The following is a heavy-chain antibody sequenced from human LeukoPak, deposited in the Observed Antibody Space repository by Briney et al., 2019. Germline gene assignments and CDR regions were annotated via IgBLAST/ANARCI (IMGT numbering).Heavy chain of an antibody. D-gene: IGHD1-26*01. CDR3: ASHSYSGSYYAFDI. CDR1: GGSISSYY. J-gene: IGHJ3*02. Sequence: SETLSLTCTVPGGSISSYYWSWIRQPPGKGLEWIGYIYYSGSTNYNPSLKSRVTISVDTSKNQFSLKLSSVTAADTAVYYCASHSYSGSYYAFDIWGQGTMVTVSS. V-gene: IGHV4-59*01. CDR2: IYYSGST.